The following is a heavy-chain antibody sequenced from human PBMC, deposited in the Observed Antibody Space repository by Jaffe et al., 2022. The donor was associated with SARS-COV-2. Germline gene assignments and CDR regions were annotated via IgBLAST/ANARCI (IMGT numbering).Heavy chain of an antibody. CDR2: ISYDGSNK. Sequence: QVQLVESGGGVVQPGRSLRLSCAASGFTFSSYAMHWVRQAPGKGLEWVAVISYDGSNKYYADSVKGRFTISRDNSKNTLYLQMNSLRAEDTAVYYCARAPGSQYFDWLLAGNWFDPWGQGTLVTVSS. J-gene: IGHJ5*02. CDR1: GFTFSSYA. D-gene: IGHD3-9*01. CDR3: ARAPGSQYFDWLLAGNWFDP. V-gene: IGHV3-30*04.